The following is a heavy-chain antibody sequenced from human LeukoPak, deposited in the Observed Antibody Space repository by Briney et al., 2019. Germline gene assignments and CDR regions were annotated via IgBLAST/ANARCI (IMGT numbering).Heavy chain of an antibody. V-gene: IGHV3-30*02. Sequence: PGGSLRLSCAASGFTFSSYVMHWVRQAPGKGLEWVTFIRYDGNNKYYADSVKGRFTISRDNSKNTVYLQMNNLRAEDTAVYYCAKATGYLLWGQGTLVTVSS. D-gene: IGHD1-14*01. J-gene: IGHJ4*02. CDR2: IRYDGNNK. CDR3: AKATGYLL. CDR1: GFTFSSYV.